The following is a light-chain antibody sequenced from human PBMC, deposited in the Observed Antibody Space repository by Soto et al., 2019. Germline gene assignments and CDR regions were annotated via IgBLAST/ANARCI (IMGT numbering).Light chain of an antibody. J-gene: IGKJ2*01. CDR1: QSVLYSSNNKDY. V-gene: IGKV4-1*01. CDR3: QHYFHNPYT. Sequence: IVMTQSPDSLAVSLGERATINCKSSQSVLYSSNNKDYLAWYQQKPGQPPKLLISWASTRESGFPDRFSGSGSETDFTLTISSLQAEDVAVYYCQHYFHNPYTFGQGTKLEIK. CDR2: WAS.